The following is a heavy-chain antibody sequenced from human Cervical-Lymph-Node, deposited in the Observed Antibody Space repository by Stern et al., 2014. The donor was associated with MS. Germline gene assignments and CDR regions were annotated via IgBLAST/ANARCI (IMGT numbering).Heavy chain of an antibody. Sequence: VQLVQSGAEVKKPGASVKVSCRVSGYSLTEVSMHWVRQAPGKGLEWMGGFVPEHGETIYAQKFQGRVTMTEDTSTDTAYMELSSLRSEDTAVYYCATDRGSEGYQFLQVVYGMDVWGQGTSVTVSS. V-gene: IGHV1-24*01. CDR1: GYSLTEVS. CDR2: FVPEHGET. D-gene: IGHD2-8*02. J-gene: IGHJ6*02. CDR3: ATDRGSEGYQFLQVVYGMDV.